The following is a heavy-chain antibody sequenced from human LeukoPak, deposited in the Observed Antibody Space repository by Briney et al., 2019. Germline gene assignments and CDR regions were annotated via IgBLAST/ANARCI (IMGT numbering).Heavy chain of an antibody. J-gene: IGHJ3*01. D-gene: IGHD3-22*01. Sequence: SETMSLTCSISGGSIFTYYWSWVRQPAGKGLEWIGRIHTGGSTNYSPSLKSRVTMSLDTSKNQFSLKLASVPAADTAVYYCARIFDRDVWGQGILVTVSS. CDR3: ARIFDRDV. V-gene: IGHV4-4*07. CDR2: IHTGGST. CDR1: GGSIFTYY.